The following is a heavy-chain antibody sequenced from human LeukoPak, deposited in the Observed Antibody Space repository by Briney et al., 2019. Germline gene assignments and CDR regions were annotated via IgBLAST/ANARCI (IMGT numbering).Heavy chain of an antibody. D-gene: IGHD2-2*01. V-gene: IGHV3-74*01. CDR2: ISASGTNT. CDR3: ARGCSTTSCTADY. Sequence: GVALRLSCAASGFTFSNYWMHWVRQAPGKGLVWVSFISASGTNTDYADSVKGRFTITRDNAKNTLYLQMNSLTAEDTAVYFCARGCSTTSCTADYWGQGALVTVS. CDR1: GFTFSNYW. J-gene: IGHJ4*02.